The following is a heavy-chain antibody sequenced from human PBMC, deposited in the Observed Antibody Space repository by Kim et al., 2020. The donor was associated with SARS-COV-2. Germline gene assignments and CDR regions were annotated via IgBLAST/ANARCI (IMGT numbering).Heavy chain of an antibody. CDR1: GFSLNTDAMC. CDR3: ARMRASGGACYHFPLHS. D-gene: IGHD2-21*02. Sequence: SGPTLVNPTQTLTLTCTFSGFSLNTDAMCVSWIRQPPGKALEWLARIDWDDEKKYSTSLRTRLTVSKDPSKNQVVLTMTNMDPVDRATYYCARMRASGGACYHFPLHSWGQGTLVTVSS. CDR2: IDWDDEK. V-gene: IGHV2-70*11. J-gene: IGHJ4*02.